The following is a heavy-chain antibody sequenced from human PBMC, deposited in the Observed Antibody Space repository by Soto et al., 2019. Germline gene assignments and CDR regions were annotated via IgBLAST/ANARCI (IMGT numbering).Heavy chain of an antibody. CDR2: ISWNSGNI. CDR3: ARCDTTSSFSQTRN. J-gene: IGHJ4*02. Sequence: EVQLVESGGGLVQPGRSLRLSCAGSGFTFDAHAMHWVRQAPGKGLEWVSTISWNSGNIHYADSVKGRFTISRDNAKNSLYLQMNSLRAEDTALYYCARCDTTSSFSQTRNWGQGPMVTVSS. CDR1: GFTFDAHA. D-gene: IGHD2-2*01. V-gene: IGHV3-9*01.